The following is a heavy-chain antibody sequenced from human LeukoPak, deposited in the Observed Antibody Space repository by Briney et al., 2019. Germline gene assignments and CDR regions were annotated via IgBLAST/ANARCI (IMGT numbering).Heavy chain of an antibody. CDR2: ISWNSGSI. CDR3: AKGKDYYDSSGYSHAFDI. J-gene: IGHJ3*02. Sequence: PGRSLRLSCAASGFTFDDYAMHWVRQAPGKGLEWVSGISWNSGSIGYADSVKGRFTISRDNAKNSLYLQMNSLRAEDTALYYCAKGKDYYDSSGYSHAFDIWGQGTMVTVSS. CDR1: GFTFDDYA. V-gene: IGHV3-9*01. D-gene: IGHD3-22*01.